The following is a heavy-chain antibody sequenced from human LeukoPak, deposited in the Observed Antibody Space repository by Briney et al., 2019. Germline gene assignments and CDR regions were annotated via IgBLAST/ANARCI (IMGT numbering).Heavy chain of an antibody. Sequence: GGSLRLSCAASGFTFSSYSMNWVRQAPGKGLEWVSSISSSSSYIYYADSVKGRFTISRDNAKNSLYLQMNSLRAEDTAVYYCARERAAGTTTILNKWFDPWGQGTLVTVSP. J-gene: IGHJ5*02. CDR3: ARERAAGTTTILNKWFDP. D-gene: IGHD6-13*01. V-gene: IGHV3-21*01. CDR2: ISSSSSYI. CDR1: GFTFSSYS.